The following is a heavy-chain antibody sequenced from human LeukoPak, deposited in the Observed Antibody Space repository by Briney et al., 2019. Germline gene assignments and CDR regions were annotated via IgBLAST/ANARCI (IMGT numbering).Heavy chain of an antibody. V-gene: IGHV4-4*07. J-gene: IGHJ4*02. D-gene: IGHD6-13*01. Sequence: SETLSLTCTVSGVSVTSYYWSWLRQPAGKGLEWIGRIYTSGSTSYNPSLRSRLTMSVDTSKNRFSLNLSSVTAADTAVYYCARFTKDSSSSSGYYFDYWGQGTLVTVSS. CDR2: IYTSGST. CDR3: ARFTKDSSSSSGYYFDY. CDR1: GVSVTSYY.